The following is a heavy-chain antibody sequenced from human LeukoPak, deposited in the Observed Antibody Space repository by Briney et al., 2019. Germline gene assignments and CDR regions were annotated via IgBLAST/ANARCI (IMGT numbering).Heavy chain of an antibody. J-gene: IGHJ6*02. V-gene: IGHV3-74*01. D-gene: IGHD3-9*01. CDR1: GFYFSSNW. CDR2: IKGDGIST. Sequence: GGSLRLSCAASGFYFSSNWMHWVRHAPGQGLVWVSRIKGDGISTNYADSVKGRFTISRDIAKNTLYLQMNSLRAEDTGVYYCARGRDNYYFGMDVWGQGTTVTVSS. CDR3: ARGRDNYYFGMDV.